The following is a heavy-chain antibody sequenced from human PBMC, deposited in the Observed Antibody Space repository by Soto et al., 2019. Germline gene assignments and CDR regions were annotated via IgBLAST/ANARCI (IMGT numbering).Heavy chain of an antibody. J-gene: IGHJ6*03. CDR2: IYYSGST. D-gene: IGHD1-26*01. CDR3: ARVVGEQPNYYYYYYYMDV. Sequence: SETLSLPCTVSGGSISSYYCSWILQPPGKGLEWIGYIYYSGSTNYNPSLKSRVTISVDTSKNQFSLKLSSVTAADTAVYYCARVVGEQPNYYYYYYYMDVWGKGTTVTVSS. V-gene: IGHV4-59*01. CDR1: GGSISSYY.